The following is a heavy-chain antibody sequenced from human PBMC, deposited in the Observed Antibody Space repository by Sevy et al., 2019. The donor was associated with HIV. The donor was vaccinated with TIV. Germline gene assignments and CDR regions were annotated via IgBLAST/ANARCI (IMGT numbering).Heavy chain of an antibody. V-gene: IGHV1-58*01. Sequence: ASVKVSCKASGFTFTSSAVQWVRQARGQRLEWIGWIVVGSGNTNYAQKFQERVTITRDMSTSTAYMELSSLRSEDTAVYYCAAEGDTAMAKDSSGWYYFDYWGQGTLVTVPS. J-gene: IGHJ4*02. D-gene: IGHD6-19*01. CDR1: GFTFTSSA. CDR3: AAEGDTAMAKDSSGWYYFDY. CDR2: IVVGSGNT.